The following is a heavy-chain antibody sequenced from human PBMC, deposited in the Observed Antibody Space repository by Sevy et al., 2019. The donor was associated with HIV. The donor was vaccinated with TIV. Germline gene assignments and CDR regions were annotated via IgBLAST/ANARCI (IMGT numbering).Heavy chain of an antibody. CDR2: ISSSSSYI. Sequence: GGSLRLSCAASGFTFSSYSMNWVRQAPGKGLEWVSSISSSSSYIYYAYSVKGRFTISRDNAKNSLYLQMNSLRAEDTAVYYCARGAGYYYDSSGYYTFDYWGQGTLVTVSS. J-gene: IGHJ4*02. CDR1: GFTFSSYS. CDR3: ARGAGYYYDSSGYYTFDY. V-gene: IGHV3-21*01. D-gene: IGHD3-22*01.